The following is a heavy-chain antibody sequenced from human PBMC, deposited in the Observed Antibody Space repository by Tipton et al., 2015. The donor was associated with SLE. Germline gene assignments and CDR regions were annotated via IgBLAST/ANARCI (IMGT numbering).Heavy chain of an antibody. D-gene: IGHD6-19*01. J-gene: IGHJ4*02. Sequence: TLSLTCTVSGGSIDTTTYYWSWIRQPPGKGLEWIGEINHSGSTNYNPSLKSRVTISVDTSKNQFSLKLSSVTAADTAVYYCARGITVAKPGYWGQGTLVTVSS. CDR2: INHSGST. CDR1: GGSIDTTTYY. CDR3: ARGITVAKPGY. V-gene: IGHV4-34*01.